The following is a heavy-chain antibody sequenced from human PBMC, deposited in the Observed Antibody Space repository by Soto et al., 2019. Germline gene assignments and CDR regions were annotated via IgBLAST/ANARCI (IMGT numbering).Heavy chain of an antibody. D-gene: IGHD3-22*01. CDR1: GYLFVRYG. CDR2: ISAYNGDT. V-gene: IGHV1-18*01. J-gene: IGHJ4*02. Sequence: SVRVSCKAPGYLFVRYGLSLVRQAPGQGLEWMGWISAYNGDTSYAQKFQGRVTMTTDTSTTTAYMELRSLRSDDTAVYYCARDSDGTYDSDSSGYYYFGYWGQGTLVTVSS. CDR3: ARDSDGTYDSDSSGYYYFGY.